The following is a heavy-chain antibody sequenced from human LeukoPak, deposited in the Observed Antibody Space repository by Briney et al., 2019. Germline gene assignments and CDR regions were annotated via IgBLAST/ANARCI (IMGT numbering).Heavy chain of an antibody. D-gene: IGHD2-15*01. V-gene: IGHV3-30*02. CDR2: IRYDGSNK. CDR1: GFTFSSYG. J-gene: IGHJ4*02. CDR3: ARDLGGYCSGGSCYTTTYYFDY. Sequence: GGSLRLSCAASGFTFSSYGMHWVRQAPGKGLEWVAFIRYDGSNKYYADSVKGRFTISRDNSKNTLYLQMNSLRAEDTAVYYCARDLGGYCSGGSCYTTTYYFDYWGQGTLVTVSS.